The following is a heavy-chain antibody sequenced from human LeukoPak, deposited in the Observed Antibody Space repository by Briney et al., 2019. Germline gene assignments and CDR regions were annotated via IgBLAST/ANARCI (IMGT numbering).Heavy chain of an antibody. J-gene: IGHJ3*02. CDR2: FDPEDGET. V-gene: IGHV1-24*01. CDR1: GGTFSSYA. D-gene: IGHD4/OR15-4a*01. Sequence: ASVKVSCKASGGTFSSYAISWVRQAPGKGLEWMGGFDPEDGETIYAQKFQGRVTMTEDTSTDTAYTELSSLRSEDTAVYYCATDPANLSGVDAFDIWGQGTMVTVSS. CDR3: ATDPANLSGVDAFDI.